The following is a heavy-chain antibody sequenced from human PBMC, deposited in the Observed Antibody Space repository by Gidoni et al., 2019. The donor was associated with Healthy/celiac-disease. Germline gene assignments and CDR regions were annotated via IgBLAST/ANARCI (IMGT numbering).Heavy chain of an antibody. CDR3: ARVGSSRGYDAFDI. Sequence: EVQLVESGGGLVQPGGSLRLSCAASGFTFSSYWMHWVRQAPGKGLVWVSRINSDGSSTSYADSVKGRFTISRDNAKNTLYLQMNSLRAEDTAVYYCARVGSSRGYDAFDIWGQGTMVTVSS. D-gene: IGHD6-6*01. V-gene: IGHV3-74*01. CDR1: GFTFSSYW. J-gene: IGHJ3*02. CDR2: INSDGSST.